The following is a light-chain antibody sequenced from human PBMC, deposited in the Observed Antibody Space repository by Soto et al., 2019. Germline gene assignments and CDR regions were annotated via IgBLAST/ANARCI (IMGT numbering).Light chain of an antibody. CDR3: QQSYNSPRT. V-gene: IGKV1-39*01. J-gene: IGKJ1*01. CDR1: QSVTTF. CDR2: RAS. Sequence: DIQMTQSPSSLSASVGDRVTITCRTSQSVTTFLNWYQQKPGEAPKLLIYRASTVQNGVPSRFTGSGYGADFALTISSLQPEDFATYYCQQSYNSPRTFGKGTKV.